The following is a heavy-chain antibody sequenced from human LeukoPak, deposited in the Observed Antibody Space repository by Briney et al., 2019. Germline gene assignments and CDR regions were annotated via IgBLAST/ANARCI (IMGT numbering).Heavy chain of an antibody. J-gene: IGHJ5*02. CDR3: AKDSTVTTGSNWFDP. CDR1: GFTFSKAW. CDR2: IRSDSDGGTA. V-gene: IGHV3-15*01. D-gene: IGHD4-11*01. Sequence: GGSLRLSCAASGFTFSKAWMSWVRQAPGKGLEWVGRIRSDSDGGTADPAAPVKGRFTISRDNSKNTLNLQMNCLRAEDTAVYYCAKDSTVTTGSNWFDPWGQGTLVTVSS.